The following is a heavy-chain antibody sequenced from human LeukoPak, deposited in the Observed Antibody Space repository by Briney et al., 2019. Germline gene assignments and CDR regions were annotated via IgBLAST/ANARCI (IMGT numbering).Heavy chain of an antibody. D-gene: IGHD5-12*01. Sequence: SETLSLTCTVSGGSISSYYWSWIRQPPGKGLEWIAYIYYTERPNYNPSLKSRVTISVDTSKNQFSLKVTSVTAADTAVYYYARGLPPDFDCWGQGTLVTVSS. V-gene: IGHV4-59*08. CDR1: GGSISSYY. CDR3: ARGLPPDFDC. J-gene: IGHJ4*02. CDR2: IYYTERP.